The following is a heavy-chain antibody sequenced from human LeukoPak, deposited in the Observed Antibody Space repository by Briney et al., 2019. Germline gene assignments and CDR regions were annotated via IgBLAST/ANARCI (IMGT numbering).Heavy chain of an antibody. CDR3: ARENYDILTGYYGQAFDI. J-gene: IGHJ3*02. D-gene: IGHD3-9*01. Sequence: SETLSLTCTVSGGSISSGGYYWRWIRQDRGKGLEWIAYIYYSGSAYCNPSLKSRVTKSVDTSKNQFSLKLSSVTAADTAVYYCARENYDILTGYYGQAFDIWGQGTMVTVSS. CDR2: IYYSGSA. CDR1: GGSISSGGYY. V-gene: IGHV4-31*03.